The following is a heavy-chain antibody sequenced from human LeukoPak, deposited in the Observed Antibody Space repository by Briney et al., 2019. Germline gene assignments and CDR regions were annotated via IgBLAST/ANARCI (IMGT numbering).Heavy chain of an antibody. Sequence: SETLSLTCTVSGGSISSSSYHWGWIRQPPGKGLEWIGSIYYSGSTYYNPSLKSRVTISVDTSKNQFSLKLSSVTAADTAVYYCARLVSGRRYYDSSGYGFSPYWGQGTLVTVSS. CDR3: ARLVSGRRYYDSSGYGFSPY. D-gene: IGHD3-22*01. CDR2: IYYSGST. V-gene: IGHV4-39*01. CDR1: GGSISSSSYH. J-gene: IGHJ4*02.